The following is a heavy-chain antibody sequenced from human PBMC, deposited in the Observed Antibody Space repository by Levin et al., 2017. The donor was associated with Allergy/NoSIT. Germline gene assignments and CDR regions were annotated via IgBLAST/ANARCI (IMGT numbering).Heavy chain of an antibody. CDR1: GLAFSTSW. Sequence: GGSLRLSCEASGLAFSTSWMTWVRQAPGKGLDWVANIKEDGSQKNYMDSVKGRFSISRDNAKNSLYLQMNSLRAEDTAVYYCARDYNYYDGTDYYDAFDIWGQGTLVTVSS. CDR2: IKEDGSQK. CDR3: ARDYNYYDGTDYYDAFDI. D-gene: IGHD3-22*01. V-gene: IGHV3-7*01. J-gene: IGHJ3*02.